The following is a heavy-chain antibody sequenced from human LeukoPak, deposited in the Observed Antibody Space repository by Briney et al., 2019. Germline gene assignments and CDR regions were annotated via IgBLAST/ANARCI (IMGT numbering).Heavy chain of an antibody. D-gene: IGHD3-22*01. V-gene: IGHV4-39*01. Sequence: SETLSLTCTVPGGSISSSSYYWGWIRQPPGKGLEWIGSIYYSGSTYYNPSLKSRVTISVDTSKNQFSLKLSSVTAADTAVYYCARQPIVVVINYYMDVWGKGTTVTVSS. CDR2: IYYSGST. CDR3: ARQPIVVVINYYMDV. CDR1: GGSISSSSYY. J-gene: IGHJ6*03.